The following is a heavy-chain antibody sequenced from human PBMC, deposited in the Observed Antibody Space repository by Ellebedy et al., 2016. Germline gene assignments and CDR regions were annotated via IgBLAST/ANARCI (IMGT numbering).Heavy chain of an antibody. V-gene: IGHV4-34*01. CDR1: GGSFSGYY. CDR2: INHSGST. J-gene: IGHJ6*02. CDR3: ARVCSSTSCPYYYGMDV. Sequence: SETLSLXXAVYGGSFSGYYWSCIRQPPGKGLEWIGEINHSGSTNYNPSLKSRVTISVDTSKNQFSLKLSSVTAADTAVYYCARVCSSTSCPYYYGMDVWGQGTTVTVSS. D-gene: IGHD2-2*01.